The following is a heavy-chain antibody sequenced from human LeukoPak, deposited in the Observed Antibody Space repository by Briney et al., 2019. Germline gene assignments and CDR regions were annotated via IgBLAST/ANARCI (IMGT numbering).Heavy chain of an antibody. CDR2: ISGSGYYS. CDR3: AKGGPTGSNYFDF. D-gene: IGHD1-26*01. J-gene: IGHJ4*02. V-gene: IGHV3-23*01. CDR1: GGSISSGGYY. Sequence: LSLTCTVSGGSISSGGYYWSWVRLAPGKGLEWVSVISGSGYYSYYADSVKGRFTVSRDNSKTTLYLQMNSLRADDTAVYYCAKGGPTGSNYFDFWGQGTLVTVSS.